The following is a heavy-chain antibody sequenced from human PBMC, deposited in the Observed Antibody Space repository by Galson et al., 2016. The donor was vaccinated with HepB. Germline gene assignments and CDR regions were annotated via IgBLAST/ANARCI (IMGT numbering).Heavy chain of an antibody. CDR3: ASGGIGYRGTFDY. J-gene: IGHJ4*02. CDR1: GFTFSSCS. V-gene: IGHV3-21*01. Sequence: SLRLSCAASGFTFSSCSMNWVRQAPGKGLEWVSSISSSSSSRYYADSVKGRFTISRDSAKNSLFLQMDSLRAEDTALYYCASGGIGYRGTFDYWGQGTLVTASS. CDR2: ISSSSSSR. D-gene: IGHD1-26*01.